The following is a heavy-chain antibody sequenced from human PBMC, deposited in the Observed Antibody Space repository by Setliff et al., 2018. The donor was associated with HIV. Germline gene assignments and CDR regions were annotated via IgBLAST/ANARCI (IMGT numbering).Heavy chain of an antibody. Sequence: SETLSLTCTVSGGFISSYYWSWIRQPPGKGLEWIGYIYYSGSTNYNPSLKSRVTISVDTSKNQFSLKLSSVTAADTAVYYCARGSRGYSYAYYYYYMDVWGKGTTVTVS. CDR2: IYYSGST. CDR3: ARGSRGYSYAYYYYYMDV. CDR1: GGFISSYY. J-gene: IGHJ6*03. D-gene: IGHD5-18*01. V-gene: IGHV4-59*01.